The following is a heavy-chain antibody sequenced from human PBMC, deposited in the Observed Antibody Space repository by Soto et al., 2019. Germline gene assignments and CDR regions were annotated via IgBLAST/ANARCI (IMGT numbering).Heavy chain of an antibody. D-gene: IGHD1-26*01. J-gene: IGHJ5*02. Sequence: GSLRLSCAASGFTFSSYAMSWVRQAPGKGLEWVPAISGSGGSTYYADSVKGRFTISRDNSKNTLYLQMNSLRAEDTAVYYCAKGIGWVSWFDPWGQGTLVTVSS. CDR2: ISGSGGST. CDR3: AKGIGWVSWFDP. V-gene: IGHV3-23*01. CDR1: GFTFSSYA.